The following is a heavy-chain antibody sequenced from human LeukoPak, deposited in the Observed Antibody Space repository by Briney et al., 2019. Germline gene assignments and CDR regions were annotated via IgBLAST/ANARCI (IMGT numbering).Heavy chain of an antibody. J-gene: IGHJ4*02. Sequence: GGSLRLSCAASGFTFSSYWMSWVRQAPGKGLEWVANIKQDGSEKYYVDSVKGRFTISRDNSKNTLYLQMNSLRAEDTAVYYCAKDKDIVVVPAAIGDCWGQGTLVTVSS. CDR3: AKDKDIVVVPAAIGDC. CDR2: IKQDGSEK. D-gene: IGHD2-2*01. V-gene: IGHV3-7*03. CDR1: GFTFSSYW.